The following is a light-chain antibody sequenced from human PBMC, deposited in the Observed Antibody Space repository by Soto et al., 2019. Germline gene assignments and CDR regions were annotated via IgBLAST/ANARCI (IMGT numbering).Light chain of an antibody. Sequence: EIVMTQSPATLSMSPGEGATLSCRASQTVGTNLAWYQQKPGQAPRLLIYGASTRATGIPARFSGSGSGTEFTLTISSQQSEDFAVYYCQHYSNWPTFGQGTKVEIE. V-gene: IGKV3-15*01. CDR1: QTVGTN. CDR3: QHYSNWPT. CDR2: GAS. J-gene: IGKJ1*01.